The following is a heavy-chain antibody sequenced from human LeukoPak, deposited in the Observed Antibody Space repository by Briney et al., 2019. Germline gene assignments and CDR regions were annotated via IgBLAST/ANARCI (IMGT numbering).Heavy chain of an antibody. CDR1: GFTFDDYG. J-gene: IGHJ4*02. CDR3: VRDFEWSFDT. Sequence: PGGSLRLSCAASGFTFDDYGMSWVRQAPGKGLEWVSGINWNGGSTGYADSVKGRFTISRDNSKNTLYLQMNSLRAEDTALYYCVRDFEWSFDTWDQGTLVTVSS. CDR2: INWNGGST. V-gene: IGHV3-20*04. D-gene: IGHD3-3*01.